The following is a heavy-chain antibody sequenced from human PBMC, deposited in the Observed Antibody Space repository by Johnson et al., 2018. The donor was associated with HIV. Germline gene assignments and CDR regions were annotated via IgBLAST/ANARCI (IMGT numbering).Heavy chain of an antibody. D-gene: IGHD6-19*01. CDR2: IYSGGNT. Sequence: VQLVESGGGLIQPGGSLRLSCAASVLTVSSNYMNWVRQAPGKGLEWVSVIYSGGNTYYADSVKGRFSISRDNSKNTVYLQMNNLRAEDTAVYYCARGKWLDAFDIWGQGTMVTVSS. J-gene: IGHJ3*02. CDR1: VLTVSSNY. CDR3: ARGKWLDAFDI. V-gene: IGHV3-53*01.